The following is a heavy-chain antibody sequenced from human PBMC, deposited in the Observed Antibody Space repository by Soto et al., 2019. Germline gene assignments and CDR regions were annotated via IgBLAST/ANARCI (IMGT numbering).Heavy chain of an antibody. Sequence: GASVKVSCKASGFTFTSSAVQWVRQARGQRLEWIGWIVVGSGNTNYAQRFQERVTITRDMSTSTAYMELSSLRSEDTAVYYCAAAHYDFWSGYCEQFDYWGQGTLVTVSS. V-gene: IGHV1-58*01. J-gene: IGHJ4*02. CDR2: IVVGSGNT. D-gene: IGHD3-3*01. CDR3: AAAHYDFWSGYCEQFDY. CDR1: GFTFTSSA.